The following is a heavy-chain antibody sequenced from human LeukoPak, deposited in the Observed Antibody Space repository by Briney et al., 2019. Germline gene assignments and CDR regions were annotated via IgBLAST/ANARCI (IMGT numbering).Heavy chain of an antibody. V-gene: IGHV1-2*02. CDR1: GYTFTDYS. CDR3: ARDPYCNSPKCYSNWFDT. Sequence: GASVKVSCKPSGYTFTDYSIHWLRQVPGQGPEWIGWINPSNGGTNFQGRVTMTRDTSITTAYMELSRLRSDDTAVYYCARDPYCNSPKCYSNWFDTWGQGTLVTVSS. D-gene: IGHD2/OR15-2a*01. CDR2: INPSNGGT. J-gene: IGHJ5*02.